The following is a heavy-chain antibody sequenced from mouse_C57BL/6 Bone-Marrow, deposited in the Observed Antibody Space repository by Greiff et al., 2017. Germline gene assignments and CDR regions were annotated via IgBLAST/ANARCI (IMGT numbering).Heavy chain of an antibody. CDR2: FYPGSGSI. CDR3: ARHEVYGSSYSYYFDY. Sequence: QVQLQQSGAELVKPGASVKLSCKASGYTFTEYTIHWVKQRSGQGLEWIGWFYPGSGSIKYNEKFKDKATLTADKSSSTVYMELSRLTSEDSAVYFCARHEVYGSSYSYYFDYWGQGTTLTVSS. V-gene: IGHV1-62-2*01. J-gene: IGHJ2*01. D-gene: IGHD1-1*01. CDR1: GYTFTEYT.